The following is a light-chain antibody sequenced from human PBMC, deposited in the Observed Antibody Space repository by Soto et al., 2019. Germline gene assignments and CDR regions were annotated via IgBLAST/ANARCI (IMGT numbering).Light chain of an antibody. CDR1: HNVSSY. Sequence: EIVLSQSPATLSLSPGERATLSCRASHNVSSYLVWYQQKPGQAPGLLIYDASNRAAGIPARFSGSGSGTDFTLTISSLEPEDFAIYYCQQRNYWQVTFGQGTLLEV. CDR2: DAS. CDR3: QQRNYWQVT. V-gene: IGKV3-11*01. J-gene: IGKJ5*01.